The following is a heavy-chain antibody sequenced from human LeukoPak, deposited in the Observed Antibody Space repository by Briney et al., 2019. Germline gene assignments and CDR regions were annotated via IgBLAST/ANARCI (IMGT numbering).Heavy chain of an antibody. Sequence: ASVKVSCKASGGTFSSYAISWVRQAPGQGLEWMGGIIPIFGTANYAQKFQGRVTITADKSTSTAYMELSSLRSEDTAVYYCARDLFFLRGVIAPFGYWGQGTLVTVSS. CDR1: GGTFSSYA. V-gene: IGHV1-69*06. CDR2: IIPIFGTA. J-gene: IGHJ4*02. CDR3: ARDLFFLRGVIAPFGY. D-gene: IGHD3-10*01.